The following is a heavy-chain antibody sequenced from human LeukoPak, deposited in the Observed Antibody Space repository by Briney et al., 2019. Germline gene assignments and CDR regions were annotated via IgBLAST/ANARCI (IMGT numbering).Heavy chain of an antibody. Sequence: ASVKVSCKASGYTFSSYYMHWVRQAPGQGLEWMGWINPNSGGTNYAQKFQGRVTMTRDTSISTAYMELSRLRSDDTAVYYCARGYPLSTTAAGTYFQHWGQGTLVTVSS. V-gene: IGHV1-2*02. J-gene: IGHJ1*01. CDR2: INPNSGGT. D-gene: IGHD6-13*01. CDR1: GYTFSSYY. CDR3: ARGYPLSTTAAGTYFQH.